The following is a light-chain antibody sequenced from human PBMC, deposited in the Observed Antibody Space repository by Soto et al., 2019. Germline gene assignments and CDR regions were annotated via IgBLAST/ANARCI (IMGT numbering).Light chain of an antibody. Sequence: EIVLTQSPGTLSLSPGERATLSCRASQSVSSYLAWYQQKPGQAPRLLIYDASNRATGIPARFSGSGSGTDFTLTISSLEPEDFAVYYCQLYGISPHFGQGTRLEIK. CDR2: DAS. J-gene: IGKJ5*01. V-gene: IGKV3-11*01. CDR1: QSVSSY. CDR3: QLYGISPH.